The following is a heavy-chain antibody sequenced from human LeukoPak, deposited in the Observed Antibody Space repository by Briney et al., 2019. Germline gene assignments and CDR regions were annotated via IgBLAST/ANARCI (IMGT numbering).Heavy chain of an antibody. D-gene: IGHD6-13*01. CDR2: IYYSGST. J-gene: IGHJ5*02. Sequence: SETLSLTCTVSGGSISSYYWSWIRQPPGKGLEWIGYIYYSGSTNYNPSLKSRVTISVDTSKNQFPLKLSSVTAADTAVYYCASGSSSWYPFDPWGQGTLVTVSS. V-gene: IGHV4-59*08. CDR1: GGSISSYY. CDR3: ASGSSSWYPFDP.